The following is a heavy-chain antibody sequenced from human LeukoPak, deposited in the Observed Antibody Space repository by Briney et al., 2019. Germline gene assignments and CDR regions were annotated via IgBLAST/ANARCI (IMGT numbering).Heavy chain of an antibody. CDR1: GFTFSSYA. V-gene: IGHV3-21*01. Sequence: PGGSLRLSCAASGFTFSSYAMSWVRQAPGKGLEWVSSISSSSSYIYYADSVKGRFTISRDNAKNSLYLQMNSLRAEDTAVHYCARELLPYYYDSSGLPRALYYYYYGMDVWGQGTTVTVSS. J-gene: IGHJ6*02. CDR3: ARELLPYYYDSSGLPRALYYYYYGMDV. CDR2: ISSSSSYI. D-gene: IGHD3-22*01.